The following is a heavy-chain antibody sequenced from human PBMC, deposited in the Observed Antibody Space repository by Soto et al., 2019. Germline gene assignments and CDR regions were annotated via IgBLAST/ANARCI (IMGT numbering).Heavy chain of an antibody. J-gene: IGHJ3*02. D-gene: IGHD2-2*01. V-gene: IGHV1-69*12. CDR1: GGTFSSYA. CDR3: AGVGGFVLGPAAHDAFDI. Sequence: QVQLVQSGAEVKKPGSSVKVSCKASGGTFSSYAISWVRQAPGQGLEWMGGIIPIFGTANYAQKFQGRVTITADESTSTAYMELRSLRSEDTGVYYCAGVGGFVLGPAAHDAFDIWGQGTMVTVSS. CDR2: IIPIFGTA.